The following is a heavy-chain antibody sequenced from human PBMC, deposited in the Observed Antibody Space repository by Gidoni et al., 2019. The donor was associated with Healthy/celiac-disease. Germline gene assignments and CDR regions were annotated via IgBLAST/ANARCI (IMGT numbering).Heavy chain of an antibody. CDR2: IFSNDEK. CDR1: GFSLSNARMG. J-gene: IGHJ6*02. V-gene: IGHV2-26*01. D-gene: IGHD2-2*01. CDR3: ARIRDVVVPAAIDYYYGMDV. Sequence: QVTLKESGPVLVKPTETLTLTCTVSGFSLSNARMGVCWIRQPPGKALEWLAHIFSNDEKSYSTSLKSRLTISKDTSKSQVVLTMTNMDPVDTATYYCARIRDVVVPAAIDYYYGMDVWGQGTTVTVSS.